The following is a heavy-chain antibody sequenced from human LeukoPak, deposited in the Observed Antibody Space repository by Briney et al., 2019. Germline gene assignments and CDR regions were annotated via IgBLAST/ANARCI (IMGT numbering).Heavy chain of an antibody. D-gene: IGHD2-15*01. Sequence: SETLSLTCAVYGGSFSGYYWSWIRQPPGKGLEWIGEINHGGSTNYNPSLKSRVTISVDTSKNQFSLKLSSVAAADTAVYYCASVCSGGSCYSRIDYWGQGTLVTVSS. CDR3: ASVCSGGSCYSRIDY. J-gene: IGHJ4*02. CDR2: INHGGST. V-gene: IGHV4-34*01. CDR1: GGSFSGYY.